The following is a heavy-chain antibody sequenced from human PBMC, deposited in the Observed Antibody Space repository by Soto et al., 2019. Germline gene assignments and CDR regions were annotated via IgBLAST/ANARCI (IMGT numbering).Heavy chain of an antibody. D-gene: IGHD3-22*01. J-gene: IGHJ6*02. CDR1: GFIFDNYA. V-gene: IGHV3-9*01. CDR2: ISWNSGNV. Sequence: GGSLRLSCAASGFIFDNYAMHWVRQAPGKGLEWVSGISWNSGNVGYADSVKGLFTISRDNAENSLYLQMNSLRPEDTALYYCAKDTGDSSGYYYYYYYGMDVWGQGTTVTVSS. CDR3: AKDTGDSSGYYYYYYYGMDV.